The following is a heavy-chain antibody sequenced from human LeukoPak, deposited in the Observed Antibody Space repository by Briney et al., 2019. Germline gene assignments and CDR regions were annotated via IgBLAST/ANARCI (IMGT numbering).Heavy chain of an antibody. V-gene: IGHV4-34*01. Sequence: SETLSLTCAVYGGSFSGYYWSWIRQPPGKGLEWIGEINHSGSTNYNPSLKSRVTISVDTSKNQFSLKLSSVTAADTAVYYCAREDFWNHHNWFDPWGQGTLVTVSS. J-gene: IGHJ5*02. CDR2: INHSGST. CDR3: AREDFWNHHNWFDP. CDR1: GGSFSGYY. D-gene: IGHD1-14*01.